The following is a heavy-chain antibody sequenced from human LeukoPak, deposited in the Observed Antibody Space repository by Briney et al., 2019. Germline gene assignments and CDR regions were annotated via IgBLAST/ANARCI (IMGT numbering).Heavy chain of an antibody. CDR1: GYTFTGYY. J-gene: IGHJ4*02. V-gene: IGHV1-2*02. D-gene: IGHD3-22*01. Sequence: ASVKVSCKASGYTFTGYYMHWVRQAPGQGLEWMGWINPNSGGTNYAQKFQGRVTMTRDTSISTAYMGLSRLRSDDTAVYYCARDFFVGYYIDKEIRDYWGQGTLVTVSS. CDR3: ARDFFVGYYIDKEIRDY. CDR2: INPNSGGT.